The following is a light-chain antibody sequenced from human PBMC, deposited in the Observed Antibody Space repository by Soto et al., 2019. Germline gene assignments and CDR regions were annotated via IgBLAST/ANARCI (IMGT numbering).Light chain of an antibody. Sequence: QMSQSPATLSASEGDRVTITCRASQSISSWLAWYQQKPGKAPKLLIYDASSLESGVPSRFSGSGSGTEFTLTISSLESDDFPTYYSHQYHRYSTFGQGTKV. CDR1: QSISSW. CDR3: HQYHRYST. V-gene: IGKV1-5*01. CDR2: DAS. J-gene: IGKJ1*01.